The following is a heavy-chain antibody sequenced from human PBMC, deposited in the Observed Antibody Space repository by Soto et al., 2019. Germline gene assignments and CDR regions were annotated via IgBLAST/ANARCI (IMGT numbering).Heavy chain of an antibody. J-gene: IGHJ4*02. V-gene: IGHV3-23*01. CDR3: ANPTDILTGYYYY. CDR2: ISGSGGST. CDR1: GFTFSSYA. D-gene: IGHD3-9*01. Sequence: GGSLRLSCAASGFTFSSYAMSWVRQAPGKGLEWVSAISGSGGSTYYADSVKGRFTISRDNSKNTLYLQMNSLRAEDTAVYYCANPTDILTGYYYYWGQGTLVTVSS.